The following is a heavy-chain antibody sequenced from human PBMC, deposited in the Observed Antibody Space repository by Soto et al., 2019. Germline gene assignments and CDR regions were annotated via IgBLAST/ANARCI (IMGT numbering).Heavy chain of an antibody. D-gene: IGHD3-22*01. CDR3: ARDRPYYDSSLPGFDI. V-gene: IGHV1-3*01. J-gene: IGHJ3*02. CDR2: INAGNGNT. Sequence: ASVKVSCKASGYTFTSYAIHWVRQAPGQRLEWMGWINAGNGNTKYSQKFQGRVTITRDTSASTAYMELSSLRSEDTAVYYCARDRPYYDSSLPGFDIWGQGTMVTVSS. CDR1: GYTFTSYA.